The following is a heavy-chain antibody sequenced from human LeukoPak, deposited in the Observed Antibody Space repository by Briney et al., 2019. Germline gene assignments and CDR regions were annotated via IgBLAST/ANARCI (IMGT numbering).Heavy chain of an antibody. CDR1: GGSISSYY. V-gene: IGHV4-59*08. CDR2: IYYSGST. J-gene: IGHJ3*02. Sequence: SETLSLTCTVSGGSISSYYWSWLRQPPGKGLEWIGYIYYSGSTNYNPSLKSRVTISVDTSKNQFSLKLSSVTAADTAVYYCARHGHGDCGNAFDIWGQGTMVTVSS. CDR3: ARHGHGDCGNAFDI. D-gene: IGHD2-21*02.